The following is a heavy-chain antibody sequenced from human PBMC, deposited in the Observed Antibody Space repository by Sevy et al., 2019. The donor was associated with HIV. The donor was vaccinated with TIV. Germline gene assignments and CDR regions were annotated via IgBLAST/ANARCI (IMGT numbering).Heavy chain of an antibody. CDR1: GFTFRIYA. V-gene: IGHV3-23*01. CDR3: AKEGGSHYDTSGSFDD. D-gene: IGHD3-22*01. CDR2: TSGSGSNT. J-gene: IGHJ4*02. Sequence: GGSLRLSCTTSGFTFRIYAMSWVRQAPGKGLEWVSATSGSGSNTYYADSVKGRFTISRDNSKNTLYLQMNSLRAEDTAVFYCAKEGGSHYDTSGSFDDWGQGTRVTVSS.